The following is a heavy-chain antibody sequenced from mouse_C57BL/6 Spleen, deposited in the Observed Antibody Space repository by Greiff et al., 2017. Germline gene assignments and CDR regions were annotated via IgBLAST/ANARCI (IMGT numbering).Heavy chain of an antibody. CDR1: GYTFTSYW. CDR3: ARSPLGDYAIDY. V-gene: IGHV1-52*01. D-gene: IGHD6-1*01. CDR2: IDPSDSET. Sequence: QVQLQQPGAELVRPGSSVKLSCKASGYTFTSYWMHWVKQRPIQGLEWIGNIDPSDSETHYNQKFKDKATLTVDKSSSTAYMQLSSLTSEDSAVYYCARSPLGDYAIDYWGQGTSVTVSS. J-gene: IGHJ4*01.